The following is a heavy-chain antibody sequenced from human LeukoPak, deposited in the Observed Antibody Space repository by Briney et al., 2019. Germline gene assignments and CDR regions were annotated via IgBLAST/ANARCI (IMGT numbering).Heavy chain of an antibody. CDR3: ARTYYYGSGSNDY. D-gene: IGHD3-10*01. CDR2: ISGSTNYI. V-gene: IGHV3-21*01. J-gene: IGHJ4*02. Sequence: PGGSLRLSCAASGFAFSSYTMNWVRQAPGKGLEWLSSISGSTNYIYFADSVKGRFTISRDNAKNSLYLQMNSLRAEDTAVYYCARTYYYGSGSNDYWGQGTLVTVSS. CDR1: GFAFSSYT.